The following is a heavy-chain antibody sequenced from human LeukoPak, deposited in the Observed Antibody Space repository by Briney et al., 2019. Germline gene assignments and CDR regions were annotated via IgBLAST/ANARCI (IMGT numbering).Heavy chain of an antibody. D-gene: IGHD3-9*01. Sequence: PGGSLRLSCAASGFTFSNYNMNWVRQAPGKGLEWVSSISSSSSYIYYADSVKGRFTISRDNAKNSLYLQMNSLRAEGTAVYYCARVRGILTGPYYFDYWXXXXXVTVSX. CDR2: ISSSSSYI. J-gene: IGHJ4*01. CDR3: ARVRGILTGPYYFDY. CDR1: GFTFSNYN. V-gene: IGHV3-21*01.